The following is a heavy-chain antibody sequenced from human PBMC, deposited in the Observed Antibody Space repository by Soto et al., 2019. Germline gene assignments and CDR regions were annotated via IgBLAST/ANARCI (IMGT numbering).Heavy chain of an antibody. CDR2: IYHTGTT. D-gene: IGHD3-22*01. CDR1: GGSISSYY. CDR3: ARGINYSDSSGDPWFDP. Sequence: SETLSLTCTVSGGSISSYYWSWIRQPPGKGMEWIGYIYHTGTTYYNMSLKSRVTISVDRSKNQFSLKLSSVTAADTAVYYCARGINYSDSSGDPWFDPWGQGTLVTVSS. J-gene: IGHJ5*02. V-gene: IGHV4-59*12.